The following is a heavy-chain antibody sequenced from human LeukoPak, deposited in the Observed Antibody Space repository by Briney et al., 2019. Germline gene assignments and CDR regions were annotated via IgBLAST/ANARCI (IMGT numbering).Heavy chain of an antibody. D-gene: IGHD2-8*01. J-gene: IGHJ5*02. V-gene: IGHV4-31*03. CDR1: GGSISSGGYY. CDR2: IYYSGST. Sequence: SETLSLTCTVSGGSISSGGYYWSWIRQHPGKDLEWIGYIYYSGSTYYNPSLKSRVTISVDASKNQFSLKLSSVTAADTAVYYCATSCMLRNWFDPWGQGTLVTVSS. CDR3: ATSCMLRNWFDP.